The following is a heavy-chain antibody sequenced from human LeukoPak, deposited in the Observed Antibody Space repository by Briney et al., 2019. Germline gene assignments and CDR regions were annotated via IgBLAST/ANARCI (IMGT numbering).Heavy chain of an antibody. D-gene: IGHD3-9*01. CDR1: GVTFSSFD. CDR3: ARQTGYDDFDI. Sequence: PSGTLSLTCAASGVTFSSFDWSWIRQAPGKGLEWIGYIYNSGSTNYNHSLKSRVSISVNTSKNQFSMKLSSVTAADTAVYYCARQTGYDDFDIWGQGTMVTVSS. CDR2: IYNSGST. J-gene: IGHJ3*02. V-gene: IGHV4-59*08.